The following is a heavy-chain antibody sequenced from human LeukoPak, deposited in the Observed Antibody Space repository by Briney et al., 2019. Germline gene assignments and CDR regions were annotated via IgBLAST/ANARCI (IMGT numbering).Heavy chain of an antibody. CDR1: GFTFNNYW. CDR3: ARDNSGFDY. CDR2: IRHDGSER. J-gene: IGHJ4*02. V-gene: IGHV3-7*01. Sequence: GGSLRLSCVASGFTFNNYWMTWVRQAPGKGLEWVANIRHDGSERYYGDSVKGRFTISRDDAKDSLFLQMNSLRADDTALYYCARDNSGFDYWGQGTLVTVSS. D-gene: IGHD6-19*01.